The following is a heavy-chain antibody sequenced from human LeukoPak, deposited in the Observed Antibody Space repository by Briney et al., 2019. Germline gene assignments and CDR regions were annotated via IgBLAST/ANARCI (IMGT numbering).Heavy chain of an antibody. CDR2: ISADNGNT. CDR3: ARDCEYSSGCHDGMDV. CDR1: GYTFTSYG. Sequence: ASVKVSCKASGYTFTSYGISWVRQAPGQGLEWMGWISADNGNTNYAQKLQGRVTMTTDTSTSTAYMELRSLRSDDTAVYYCARDCEYSSGCHDGMDVWGRGTPVTVSS. J-gene: IGHJ6*02. V-gene: IGHV1-18*01. D-gene: IGHD6-19*01.